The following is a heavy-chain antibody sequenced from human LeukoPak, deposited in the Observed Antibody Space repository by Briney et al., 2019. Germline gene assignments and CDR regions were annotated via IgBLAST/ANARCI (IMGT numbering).Heavy chain of an antibody. V-gene: IGHV3-30*02. CDR2: IWYDGSNK. J-gene: IGHJ4*02. CDR1: GFTFNRYA. CDR3: AKDERGYYDSSGYFGGIDY. Sequence: PGGSLRLSCAASGFTFNRYAMNWVRQAPGKGLEWVAFIWYDGSNKYYADSVKGRFTFSRDNSKNTLYLQVSSLRAEDTAVYYCAKDERGYYDSSGYFGGIDYWGQGSLVTVSS. D-gene: IGHD3-22*01.